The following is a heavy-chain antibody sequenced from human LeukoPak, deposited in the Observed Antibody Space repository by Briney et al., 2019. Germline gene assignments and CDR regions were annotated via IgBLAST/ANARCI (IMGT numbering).Heavy chain of an antibody. CDR2: IKQDGSEK. CDR1: GFPFSSYT. Sequence: GGSLRLSCAASGFPFSSYTMSYVRQAPGKGLEWVANIKQDGSEKYYVDSVKGRFTISRDNAKNSLYLQMNSLRAEDTAVYYCARDPGPASDLWGRGTLVTVSS. V-gene: IGHV3-7*04. J-gene: IGHJ2*01. CDR3: ARDPGPASDL.